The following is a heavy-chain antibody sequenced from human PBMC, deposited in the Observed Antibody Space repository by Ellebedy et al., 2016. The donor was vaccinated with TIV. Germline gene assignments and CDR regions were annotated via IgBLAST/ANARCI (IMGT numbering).Heavy chain of an antibody. V-gene: IGHV3-7*03. D-gene: IGHD2-15*01. CDR3: ARWTWTRSS. J-gene: IGHJ5*02. Sequence: GESLKISCAASGFTFSEYWMSWVRQAPGKGLEWVANIKKDGSEKYYVDSVKGRFTISRDNAKNSLYLQMNSLRSEDTAVYYCARWTWTRSSWGQGTLVTVSS. CDR1: GFTFSEYW. CDR2: IKKDGSEK.